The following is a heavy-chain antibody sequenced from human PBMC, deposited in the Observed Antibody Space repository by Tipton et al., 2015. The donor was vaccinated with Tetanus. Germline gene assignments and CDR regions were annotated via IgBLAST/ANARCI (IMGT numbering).Heavy chain of an antibody. D-gene: IGHD2-15*01. J-gene: IGHJ4*02. CDR2: SWYDGTDK. CDR1: GFIFSSYG. CDR3: AREADCSGGSCFSGDFDN. Sequence: SLRLSCAASGFIFSSYGIHWVRQAPGKGLEWVAVSWYDGTDKYYADSVKGRFTISRDNSKNPLNLQKNSLRAEDTAVYYCAREADCSGGSCFSGDFDNWGQGTQVTVSS. V-gene: IGHV3-33*01.